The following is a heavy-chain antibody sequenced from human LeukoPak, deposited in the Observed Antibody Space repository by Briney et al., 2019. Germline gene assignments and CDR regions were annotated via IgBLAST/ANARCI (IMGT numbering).Heavy chain of an antibody. D-gene: IGHD3-22*01. V-gene: IGHV3-9*01. J-gene: IGHJ4*02. Sequence: GGSLRLSCAASGFTFDDYAMHWVRHAPGKGLEWVSGISWNSGSIGYADSVKGRFTISRDNAKNSLYLQMNSLRAEDTALYYCAKSLYSSGYCSDYWGQGTLVTVSS. CDR3: AKSLYSSGYCSDY. CDR1: GFTFDDYA. CDR2: ISWNSGSI.